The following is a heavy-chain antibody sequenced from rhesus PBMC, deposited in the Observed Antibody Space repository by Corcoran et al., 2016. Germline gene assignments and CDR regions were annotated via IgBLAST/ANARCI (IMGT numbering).Heavy chain of an antibody. J-gene: IGHJ4*01. V-gene: IGHV7-114*01. Sequence: QVQLVQSGAEVKQPGASVKVSCKASGYPFTTNALNWVRQAHGQRLEWMGWINTDTGNPTYAQGFKERLTFSLDTSITTAYLQISNLNPEDTAVYYCARSHFAPGFDYWGQGVLITVSS. CDR3: ARSHFAPGFDY. D-gene: IGHD3S6*01. CDR1: GYPFTTNA. CDR2: INTDTGNP.